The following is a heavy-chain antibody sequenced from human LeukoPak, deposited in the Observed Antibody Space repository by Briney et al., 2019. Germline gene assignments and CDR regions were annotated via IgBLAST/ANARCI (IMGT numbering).Heavy chain of an antibody. CDR1: GFTFSSYW. CDR3: ARVRPNWGYYAFDI. V-gene: IGHV3-7*01. D-gene: IGHD7-27*01. J-gene: IGHJ3*02. Sequence: GGSLRLSCAASGFTFSSYWMSWVRQAPGKGLEWVANIKQDGSEKYYVDSVKGRFTISRDNAKNSLYLQMNSLRAEDTAVYYCARVRPNWGYYAFDIWGQGTMVTVSS. CDR2: IKQDGSEK.